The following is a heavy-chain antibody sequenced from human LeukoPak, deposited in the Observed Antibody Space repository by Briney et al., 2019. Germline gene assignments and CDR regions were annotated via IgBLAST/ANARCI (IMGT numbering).Heavy chain of an antibody. D-gene: IGHD2-8*01. Sequence: GASVKVSCKASGYTLSDYGISCVRQAPGQGLEWVGWITTYNGNRKYAEKFQGRVTMTTDTSTSTYYMEMRSLRSDDTAIYYCARDCSNGVCFPRDYWGQGTQITVST. CDR3: ARDCSNGVCFPRDY. CDR2: ITTYNGNR. CDR1: GYTLSDYG. V-gene: IGHV1-18*01. J-gene: IGHJ4*02.